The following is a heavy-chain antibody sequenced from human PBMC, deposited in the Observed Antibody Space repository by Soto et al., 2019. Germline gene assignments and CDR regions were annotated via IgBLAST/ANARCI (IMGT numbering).Heavy chain of an antibody. CDR1: GGSISSSY. CDR2: VYNSGST. J-gene: IGHJ4*02. Sequence: SETLSLTCTVSGGSISSSYWTWIRQPPGKGLEWIGYVYNSGSTNYNPSLKSRVTISEDTSKSQFSLKVNSMTAADTAVYYCARYRREAVAGYTLDNWGQGILVTVSS. CDR3: ARYRREAVAGYTLDN. V-gene: IGHV4-59*01. D-gene: IGHD6-13*01.